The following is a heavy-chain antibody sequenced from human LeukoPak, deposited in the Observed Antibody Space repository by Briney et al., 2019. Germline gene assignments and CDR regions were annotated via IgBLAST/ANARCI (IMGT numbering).Heavy chain of an antibody. Sequence: PGGSLRLSCGASGFTFSSYGMHWVRQAPGKGLEWVSYISSSGSTIYYADSVKGRFTISRDNAKNSLYLQMNSLRAEDTAVYYCARGGSSWYEYYYYMDVWGKGTTVTISS. D-gene: IGHD6-13*01. J-gene: IGHJ6*03. CDR1: GFTFSSYG. V-gene: IGHV3-48*03. CDR2: ISSSGSTI. CDR3: ARGGSSWYEYYYYMDV.